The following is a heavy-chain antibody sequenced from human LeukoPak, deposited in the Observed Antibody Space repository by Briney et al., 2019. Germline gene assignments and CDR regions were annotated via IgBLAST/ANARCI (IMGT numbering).Heavy chain of an antibody. D-gene: IGHD5-24*01. CDR2: ISAYNGIT. J-gene: IGHJ4*02. CDR1: GYTFTNNG. V-gene: IGHV1-18*01. CDR3: ARSRDAYIWDFDY. Sequence: ASVKVSCKASGYTFTNNGIGWVRQAPGQGLEWMGWISAYNGITNCAHQLQGRVTMTTDTSTSTVYMELGSLRSDDTAAYYCARSRDAYIWDFDYWGQGTLVTVFS.